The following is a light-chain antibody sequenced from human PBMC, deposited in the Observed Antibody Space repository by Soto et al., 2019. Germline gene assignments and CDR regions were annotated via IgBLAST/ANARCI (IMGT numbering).Light chain of an antibody. CDR2: DTS. Sequence: EIVLTQSPATLSLSPGERATLSCSASQSVSNYLAWYQQKPGQAPRLLIYDTSNRATGIPARFSGSGSGTDFTLTSSSLEPGDFAVYYCQQRINWPLTFGGGTTVEIK. CDR1: QSVSNY. V-gene: IGKV3-11*01. CDR3: QQRINWPLT. J-gene: IGKJ4*01.